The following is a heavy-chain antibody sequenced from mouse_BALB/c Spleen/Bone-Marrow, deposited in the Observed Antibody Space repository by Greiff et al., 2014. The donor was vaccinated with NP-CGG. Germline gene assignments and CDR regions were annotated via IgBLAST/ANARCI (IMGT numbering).Heavy chain of an antibody. V-gene: IGHV1-9*01. J-gene: IGHJ1*01. CDR1: GYPFSNYW. CDR2: ILPGSGST. Sequence: QVQLQQPGTAFLNPKASVKISCMATGYPFSNYWIEWVKQRPGHGLEWIGEILPGSGSTDYNENFKGKATFTADTSSNTAYMQLSSLTSADSAVYYCARVIYWYFDVWGAGTTVTVSS. CDR3: ARVIYWYFDV.